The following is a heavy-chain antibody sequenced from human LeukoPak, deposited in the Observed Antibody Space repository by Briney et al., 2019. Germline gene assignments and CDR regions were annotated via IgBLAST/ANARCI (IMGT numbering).Heavy chain of an antibody. V-gene: IGHV3-15*01. Sequence: GGSLRLSCAASGFTFSSYGMHWVRQAPGKGLEWVGRIKSKTDGGTTDYAAPVKGRFTISRDDSKNTLYLQMNSLKTEDTAVYYCTTEEYYYGSGRVDYWGQGTLVTVSS. D-gene: IGHD3-10*01. CDR3: TTEEYYYGSGRVDY. J-gene: IGHJ4*02. CDR1: GFTFSSYG. CDR2: IKSKTDGGTT.